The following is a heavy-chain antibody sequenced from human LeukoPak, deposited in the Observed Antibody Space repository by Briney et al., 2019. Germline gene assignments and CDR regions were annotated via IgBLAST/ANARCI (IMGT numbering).Heavy chain of an antibody. CDR1: GFTFSSYA. D-gene: IGHD2-15*01. J-gene: IGHJ4*02. V-gene: IGHV3-30-3*01. CDR3: ARGPDIVVVVAAFDY. Sequence: PGRSLRLSCAASGFTFSSYAMHWVRQAPGKGLEWVAVISYDGSNKYYADSVKGRFTISRDNSKNTLYLQMNSLRAEDTAVYYCARGPDIVVVVAAFDYWGQGTLVTVSS. CDR2: ISYDGSNK.